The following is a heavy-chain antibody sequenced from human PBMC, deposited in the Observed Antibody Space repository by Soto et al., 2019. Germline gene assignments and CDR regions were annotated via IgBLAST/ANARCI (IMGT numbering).Heavy chain of an antibody. J-gene: IGHJ4*02. Sequence: PSETLSLTCTVSGGSISSYYWSWIRQPPGKGLEWIGYIYYSGSTNYNPSLKSRVTISVDTSKNQFSLKLSSVTAADTAVYYCARGSGYYDSSGYYYGFDYWSQGTLVTVSS. V-gene: IGHV4-59*01. CDR3: ARGSGYYDSSGYYYGFDY. D-gene: IGHD3-22*01. CDR1: GGSISSYY. CDR2: IYYSGST.